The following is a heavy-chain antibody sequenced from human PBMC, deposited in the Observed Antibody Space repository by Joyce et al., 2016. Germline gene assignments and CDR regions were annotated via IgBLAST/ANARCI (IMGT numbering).Heavy chain of an antibody. CDR3: VRGTGETAASGTDWFDP. V-gene: IGHV4-31*03. Sequence: QVQLQESGPRLVKPSQTLSLACTVSGGSINSGPYYWTWIRQHPGKGLEWLGFLYHSGSTYYNPSLKSRLSISIKTSKTQFSLNLNSVTAADTAVYYCVRGTGETAASGTDWFDPWGQGTLVTVSS. CDR2: LYHSGST. CDR1: GGSINSGPYY. D-gene: IGHD6-13*01. J-gene: IGHJ5*02.